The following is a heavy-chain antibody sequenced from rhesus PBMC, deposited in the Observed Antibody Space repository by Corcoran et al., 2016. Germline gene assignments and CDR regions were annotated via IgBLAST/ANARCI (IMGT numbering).Heavy chain of an antibody. J-gene: IGHJ6*01. Sequence: QLQLQESGPGLVKPSETLSVTCAVSGGSLSSSDWTWIRQAPGKGREWIGYIYGSGSSTNYNPSLKSRVTLSVDTSKNQLSLKLSSVTAADTAVYYCASGGSNRRNYGLDSWGQGVVVTVSS. CDR2: IYGSGSST. CDR1: GGSLSSSD. CDR3: ASGGSNRRNYGLDS. V-gene: IGHV4-169*02. D-gene: IGHD4-23*01.